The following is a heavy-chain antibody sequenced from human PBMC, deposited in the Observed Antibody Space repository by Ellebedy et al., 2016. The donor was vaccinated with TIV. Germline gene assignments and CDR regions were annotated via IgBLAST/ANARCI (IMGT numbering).Heavy chain of an antibody. CDR1: GGTFSSYG. Sequence: SVKVSCXASGGTFSSYGINWVRQAPGQGLEWMGGIIPIFGTANYAQKFQGRVTITADESTSTAYMELSSLRSEDTAVYYCARGGVRHEVRGNYYYYYYMDVWGKGTTVTVSS. CDR3: ARGGVRHEVRGNYYYYYYMDV. J-gene: IGHJ6*03. D-gene: IGHD3-10*01. V-gene: IGHV1-69*13. CDR2: IIPIFGTA.